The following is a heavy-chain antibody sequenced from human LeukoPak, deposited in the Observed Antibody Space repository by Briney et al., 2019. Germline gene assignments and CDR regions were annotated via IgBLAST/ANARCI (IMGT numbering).Heavy chain of an antibody. J-gene: IGHJ4*02. V-gene: IGHV3-30*02. D-gene: IGHD1-26*01. CDR2: IRYEGSNK. CDR1: GFTFSSDG. CDR3: PKGHLGELLHPIDY. Sequence: PGGSLRLSCAADGFTFSSDGMHWVRQAPGKGLEWVAFIRYEGSNKYYADSVKGRFTISRDNRKNYVYMQMNRQRAEDTALYYSPKGHLGELLHPIDYWGQGTLVTVSS.